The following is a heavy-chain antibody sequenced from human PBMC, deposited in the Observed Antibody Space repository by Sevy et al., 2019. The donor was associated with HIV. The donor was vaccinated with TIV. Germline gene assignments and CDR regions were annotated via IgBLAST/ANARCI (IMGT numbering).Heavy chain of an antibody. D-gene: IGHD3-9*01. Sequence: GGSLRLSCGASGFTFSTYWMSWVRQAPGKGLEWVANINQDGSQKYYVDSVKGRFTISKDNAKNLLYLQMSSLRAEDTAVYYCAREFDGGPDYWGQGTLVTVSS. J-gene: IGHJ4*02. CDR1: GFTFSTYW. V-gene: IGHV3-7*01. CDR2: INQDGSQK. CDR3: AREFDGGPDY.